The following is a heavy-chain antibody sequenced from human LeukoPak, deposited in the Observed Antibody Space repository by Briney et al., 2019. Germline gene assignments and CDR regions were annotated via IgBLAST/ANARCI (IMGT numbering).Heavy chain of an antibody. V-gene: IGHV4-4*07. Sequence: SETLSLTCTVSGGSISSYYWSWIRQPAGKGLEWIGRIYTSGSTNYNPSLKSRVTISVDTSKNQFSLKLSSVTAADTAVYYCARLIGLEWSLDAFDIWGQGTMVTVSS. D-gene: IGHD3-3*01. CDR1: GGSISSYY. CDR2: IYTSGST. CDR3: ARLIGLEWSLDAFDI. J-gene: IGHJ3*02.